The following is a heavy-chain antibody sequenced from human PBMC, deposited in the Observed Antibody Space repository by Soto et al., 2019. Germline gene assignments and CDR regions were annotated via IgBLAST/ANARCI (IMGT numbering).Heavy chain of an antibody. D-gene: IGHD2-2*01. J-gene: IGHJ6*03. V-gene: IGHV5-51*01. CDR2: IYPGDSDT. CDR1: GYSFTSYW. Sequence: GESLKISCKGSGYSFTSYWIGWVRQMPGKGLEWMGIIYPGDSDTRYSPSFQGQVTISADKSISTAYLQWSSLKASDTAMYYCARLSCSSTSCYSRYYYYYMDVWGKGTTVTVSS. CDR3: ARLSCSSTSCYSRYYYYYMDV.